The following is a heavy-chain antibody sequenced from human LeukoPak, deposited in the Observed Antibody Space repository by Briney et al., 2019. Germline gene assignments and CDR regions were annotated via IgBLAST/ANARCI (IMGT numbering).Heavy chain of an antibody. CDR3: ARIYGDYAFDY. Sequence: GGSLRLSCAASGFIFSSYEMNWVRQAPGKGLEWVSYISSGGSSMYYADSVKGRFTISRDNAKNSLYLQMNSLRAEDTAIYYCARIYGDYAFDYWGQGTLVTVSS. CDR1: GFIFSSYE. D-gene: IGHD4-17*01. V-gene: IGHV3-48*03. J-gene: IGHJ4*02. CDR2: ISSGGSSM.